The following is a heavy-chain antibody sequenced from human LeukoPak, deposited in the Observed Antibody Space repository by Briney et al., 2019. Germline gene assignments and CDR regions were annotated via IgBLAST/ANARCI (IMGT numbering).Heavy chain of an antibody. CDR2: INHSGST. D-gene: IGHD3-10*01. V-gene: IGHV4-34*01. CDR1: GGSFSGYY. Sequence: SETLSLTCAVYGGSFSGYYWSWIRQPPGKGLEWIGKINHSGSTNYNPSLKSRVTISVDTSKNQFSLKLSSVTAADTAVYYCARRGKLEGRLLLWFGELNRLFFYWFDPWGQGTLVTVSS. J-gene: IGHJ5*02. CDR3: ARRGKLEGRLLLWFGELNRLFFYWFDP.